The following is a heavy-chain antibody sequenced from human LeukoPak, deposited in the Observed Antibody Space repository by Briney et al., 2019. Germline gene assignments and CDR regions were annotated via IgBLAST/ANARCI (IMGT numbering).Heavy chain of an antibody. Sequence: GGSLRLYCAASGFTFSSYGMHWVRQAPGKGLEWVAVIWFDGSNKFYADSVKGRFTISRDNSKNTLYLQMNSLRAEDTAVYYCASSAGALIDCWGQGTLVIVSS. CDR2: IWFDGSNK. CDR1: GFTFSSYG. V-gene: IGHV3-33*08. D-gene: IGHD6-19*01. J-gene: IGHJ4*02. CDR3: ASSAGALIDC.